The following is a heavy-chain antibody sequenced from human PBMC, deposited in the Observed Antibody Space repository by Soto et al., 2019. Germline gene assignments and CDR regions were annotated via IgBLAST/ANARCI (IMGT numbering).Heavy chain of an antibody. Sequence: ASLKVYCKTSGYTFTSYVISRVRQAPGQGLEWMGWISAYNGNTNYAQKLQGRVTMTTDTSTSTAYMELRSLRSDDTAVYYCARDRRGYYYDSSGYYDFPYWGQGTLVTVSS. CDR2: ISAYNGNT. CDR3: ARDRRGYYYDSSGYYDFPY. V-gene: IGHV1-18*01. J-gene: IGHJ4*02. CDR1: GYTFTSYV. D-gene: IGHD3-22*01.